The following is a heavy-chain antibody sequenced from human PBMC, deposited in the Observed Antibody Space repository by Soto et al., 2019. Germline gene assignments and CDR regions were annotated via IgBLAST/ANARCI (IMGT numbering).Heavy chain of an antibody. CDR2: IYYSGST. V-gene: IGHV4-61*01. D-gene: IGHD1-1*01. CDR1: GGSVSSGSYY. CDR3: ARDHGFYKYFDY. J-gene: IGHJ4*02. Sequence: SETLSLPCTLSGGSVSSGSYYWSWIRQPPGKGLEWIGYIYYSGSTNYNPSLKSRVTISVDTSKNQISLKLSSVTAAATALYYCARDHGFYKYFDYIGQGTLGAV.